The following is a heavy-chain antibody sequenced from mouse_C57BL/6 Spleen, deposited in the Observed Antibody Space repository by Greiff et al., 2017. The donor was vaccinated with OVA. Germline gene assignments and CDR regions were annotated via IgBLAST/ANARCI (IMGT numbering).Heavy chain of an antibody. D-gene: IGHD2-1*01. V-gene: IGHV1-62-2*01. CDR2: FYPGSGSI. CDR3: ARHEDGNHWFAY. CDR1: GYTFTEYT. J-gene: IGHJ3*01. Sequence: VQLVESGAELVKPGASVKLSCKASGYTFTEYTIHWVKQRSGQGLEWIGWFYPGSGSIKYNEKFKDKATLTADKSSSIVYMELSRLTSEDSAVYFCARHEDGNHWFAYWGQGTLVTVSA.